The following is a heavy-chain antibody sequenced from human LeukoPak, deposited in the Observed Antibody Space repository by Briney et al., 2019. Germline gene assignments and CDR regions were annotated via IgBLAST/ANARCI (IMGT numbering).Heavy chain of an antibody. CDR2: IKQDGTDN. D-gene: IGHD6-13*01. CDR3: TKEHSSWYLTPYYGMDV. J-gene: IGHJ6*02. CDR1: GFIFSNYW. Sequence: GGSLRLSCAASGFIFSNYWMTWVRQAPGKGLEWVANIKQDGTDNFYADSVKGRFTISRDNAKNSLYLQMNSLRAEDTAVYYCTKEHSSWYLTPYYGMDVWGQGTTVTVSS. V-gene: IGHV3-7*03.